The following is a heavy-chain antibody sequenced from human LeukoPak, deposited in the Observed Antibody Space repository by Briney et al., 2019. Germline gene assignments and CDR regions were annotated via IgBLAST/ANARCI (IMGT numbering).Heavy chain of an antibody. CDR2: ISSSGSTI. J-gene: IGHJ4*02. V-gene: IGHV3-48*03. Sequence: PGGSLRLSCAASGFTFSSYEMNWVRQAPGKGLEWVSYISSSGSTIYYTDSVKGRFTISRDNAKNSLYLQMNSLRAEDTAVYYCARACSGGGCLDYWGQGTLVTVSS. CDR1: GFTFSSYE. D-gene: IGHD2-15*01. CDR3: ARACSGGGCLDY.